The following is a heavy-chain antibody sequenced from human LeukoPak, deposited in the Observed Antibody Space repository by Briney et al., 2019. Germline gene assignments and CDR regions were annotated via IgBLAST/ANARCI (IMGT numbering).Heavy chain of an antibody. D-gene: IGHD6-6*01. V-gene: IGHV3-30*02. CDR2: IRYDGSNK. Sequence: GGSLRLSCAASGFTFSSYGMHWVRQAPGKGLEWVAFIRYDGSNKYYADSVKGRFTISRDNSKNTLYLQMNSLRGEDTAVYYCAKGRRYSNSPDAFDIWGQGTMVTVSS. CDR1: GFTFSSYG. CDR3: AKGRRYSNSPDAFDI. J-gene: IGHJ3*02.